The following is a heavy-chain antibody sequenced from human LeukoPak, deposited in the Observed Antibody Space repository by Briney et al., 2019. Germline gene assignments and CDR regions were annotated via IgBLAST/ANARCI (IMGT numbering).Heavy chain of an antibody. V-gene: IGHV3-23*01. CDR1: GFTFTSYA. D-gene: IGHD6-13*01. Sequence: GGSLRLSCAASGFTFTSYAMSWVRQAPGKGLEWVSAISGSGGSTYYADSVKGRFTISRDNAKNSLYLQMNSLRAEDTAVYYCARDLQTIAAAGHYYGMDVWGQGTTVTVSS. CDR3: ARDLQTIAAAGHYYGMDV. CDR2: ISGSGGST. J-gene: IGHJ6*02.